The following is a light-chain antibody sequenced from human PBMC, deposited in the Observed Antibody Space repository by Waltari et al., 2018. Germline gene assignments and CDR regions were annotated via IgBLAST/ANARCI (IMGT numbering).Light chain of an antibody. V-gene: IGLV2-14*01. CDR2: EVT. CDR3: SAYVRSSTRGV. CDR1: SSDVGGYNY. Sequence: QSVLTQPASVSGSPGQSITISCTGTSSDVGGYNYVSWYQQHPGKAPKLLIYEVTYRPSGVSNRFSGSKSGTTASLTISGLQAEDEADYYCSAYVRSSTRGVFGGGTKLTVL. J-gene: IGLJ3*02.